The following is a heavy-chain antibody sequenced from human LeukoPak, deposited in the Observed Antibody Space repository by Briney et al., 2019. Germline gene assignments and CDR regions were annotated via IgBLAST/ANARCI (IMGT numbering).Heavy chain of an antibody. J-gene: IGHJ4*02. CDR3: AKARIMIDPFDY. Sequence: PGGSLRLSCAASGFTFSGYGMHWVRQAPGKGLEWVAVISYDGSNKYYADSVKGRFTISRDNSKNTLYLQMNSLRAEDTAVYYCAKARIMIDPFDYWGQGTLVTVSS. D-gene: IGHD3-16*01. CDR1: GFTFSGYG. CDR2: ISYDGSNK. V-gene: IGHV3-30*18.